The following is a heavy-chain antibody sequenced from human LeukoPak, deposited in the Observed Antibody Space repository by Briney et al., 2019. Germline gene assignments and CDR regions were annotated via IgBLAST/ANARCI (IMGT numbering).Heavy chain of an antibody. V-gene: IGHV1-3*01. J-gene: IGHJ6*02. CDR3: ARSVYYDRSGRYGMYV. CDR1: GYTFTSYA. Sequence: ASVKVSCKASGYTFTSYAMHWVRQAPGQRLEWMGWINAGNGNTKYSQKFQGRVTITRDTSASTAYMELSSPRSEDPAVYYCARSVYYDRSGRYGMYVWGQGTTGTVSS. D-gene: IGHD3-22*01. CDR2: INAGNGNT.